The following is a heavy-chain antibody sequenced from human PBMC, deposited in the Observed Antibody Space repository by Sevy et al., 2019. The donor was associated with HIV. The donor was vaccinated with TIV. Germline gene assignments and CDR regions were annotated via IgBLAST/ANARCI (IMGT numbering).Heavy chain of an antibody. Sequence: SETLSLTCAVYGGSFSGYYWSWIRQPPGKGLEWIGEINHSGSTNYNPSLKSRVTISVDTSKNRFSLKLSSVTAADTAVYYCARETRPSIAARRGRLDYWGQGTLVTVSS. CDR1: GGSFSGYY. D-gene: IGHD6-6*01. CDR3: ARETRPSIAARRGRLDY. CDR2: INHSGST. J-gene: IGHJ4*02. V-gene: IGHV4-34*01.